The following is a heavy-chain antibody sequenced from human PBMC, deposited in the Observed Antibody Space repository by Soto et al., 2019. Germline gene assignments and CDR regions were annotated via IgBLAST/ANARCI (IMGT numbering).Heavy chain of an antibody. V-gene: IGHV4-39*07. J-gene: IGHJ3*02. CDR1: GYSITTNNYY. D-gene: IGHD5-12*01. CDR3: ARGVGGYPTGGNRDFYFDI. Sequence: SETLSLTCTVSGYSITTNNYYWGWIRQSPGKGLEWIGCIYFRGDTYYTPSLKSRLTISVDTSKNQFSLKLSSVTAADTAVYYCARGVGGYPTGGNRDFYFDIWGQGTMVTVSS. CDR2: IYFRGDT.